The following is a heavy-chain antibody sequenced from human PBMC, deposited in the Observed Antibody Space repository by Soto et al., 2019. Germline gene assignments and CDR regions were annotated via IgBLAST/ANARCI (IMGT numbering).Heavy chain of an antibody. D-gene: IGHD6-13*01. CDR3: ARRPWGSGWYYFDH. CDR1: GFTFSSHA. CDR2: LGGSGGST. J-gene: IGHJ4*02. V-gene: IGHV3-23*01. Sequence: GGSLRLSCAASGFTFSSHAMSWVRQAPGKGLEWVSGLGGSGGSTFYADSVKGRFTISRDNSKNTLYLYMNSLRAEDTAVYYCARRPWGSGWYYFDHWGQGTLVTVSS.